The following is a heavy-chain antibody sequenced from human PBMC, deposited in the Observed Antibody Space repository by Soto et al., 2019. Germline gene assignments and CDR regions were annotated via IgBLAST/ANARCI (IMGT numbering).Heavy chain of an antibody. Sequence: QVQLVESGGGVVQPGRSLRLSCAASGFTFSSYGMHWVRQAPGKGLEWVAVISYDGSNKYYADSVKGRFTISRDNSKNTLYLQMNSLRAEDTAVYYCAPWFGAFDYWGQGTLVTVCS. CDR1: GFTFSSYG. CDR3: APWFGAFDY. CDR2: ISYDGSNK. D-gene: IGHD3-10*01. V-gene: IGHV3-30*03. J-gene: IGHJ4*02.